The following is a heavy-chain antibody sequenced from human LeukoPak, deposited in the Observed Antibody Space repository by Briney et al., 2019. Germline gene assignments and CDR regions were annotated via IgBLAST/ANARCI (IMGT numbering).Heavy chain of an antibody. CDR1: GGSISSSNW. D-gene: IGHD4-17*01. Sequence: SGTLSLTCAVSGGSISSSNWWSWVRQPPGKGLEWIGEIYHSGSTNYNPSLKSRVTISVDKSKNQFSLKLSSVTAADTAVYYCARDGHTVTAPFDYWGQGTLVTVSS. CDR3: ARDGHTVTAPFDY. J-gene: IGHJ4*02. CDR2: IYHSGST. V-gene: IGHV4-4*02.